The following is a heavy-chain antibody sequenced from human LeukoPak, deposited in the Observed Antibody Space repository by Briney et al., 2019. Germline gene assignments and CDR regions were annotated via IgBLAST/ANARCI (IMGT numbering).Heavy chain of an antibody. CDR2: ISGSGGST. Sequence: GGSLRLSCAGSGFTLSSYAMSWVRQAPGKGLEWVSAISGSGGSTYYADSVKGRFTISRDNSKNTLYLQMNSLRAEDTAVYYCAKSGGGYCSSTSCYADYWGQGTLVTVSS. CDR1: GFTLSSYA. CDR3: AKSGGGYCSSTSCYADY. J-gene: IGHJ4*02. D-gene: IGHD2-2*01. V-gene: IGHV3-23*01.